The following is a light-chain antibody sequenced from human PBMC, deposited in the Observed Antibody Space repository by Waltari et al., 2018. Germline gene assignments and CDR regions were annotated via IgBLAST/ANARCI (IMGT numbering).Light chain of an antibody. CDR1: QSVGTY. CDR2: GAS. V-gene: IGKV3-20*01. Sequence: SCRASQSVGTYIALYQQKPGQAPRLLIFGASNRATGIPDRFSGSGSGTDFSLTISRLEPEDFAVYYCQMYVRLPVTFGHGTRVEIK. J-gene: IGKJ1*01. CDR3: QMYVRLPVT.